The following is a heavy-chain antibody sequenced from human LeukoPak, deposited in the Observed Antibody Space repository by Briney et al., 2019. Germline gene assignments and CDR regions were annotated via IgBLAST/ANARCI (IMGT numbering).Heavy chain of an antibody. V-gene: IGHV3-9*01. CDR2: ICWFSGSI. CDR1: VFTFHDYA. J-gene: IGHJ4*02. Sequence: GGSLTLSLPHSVFTFHDYAMHSVRQAPWRDGPGVSGICWFSGSIGYADSVKGRFTISRDNAKNSLYLQMNSLRAEDTALYYCAKDSSPGGYNFQASSSFDYWGQGTLVTVSS. D-gene: IGHD5-24*01. CDR3: AKDSSPGGYNFQASSSFDY.